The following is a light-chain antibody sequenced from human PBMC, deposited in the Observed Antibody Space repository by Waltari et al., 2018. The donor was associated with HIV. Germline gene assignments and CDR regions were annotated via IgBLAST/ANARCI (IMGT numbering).Light chain of an antibody. CDR3: QQSYQEWT. CDR2: AAS. J-gene: IGKJ1*01. CDR1: QSISSY. Sequence: DIQMTQSPSSLSASVGDRVTITCRASQSISSYLNWYQQKPGKAPKLLIYAASSLQSGVPSRFSGSGSGTDFTLTISSLQPEDFATYYCQQSYQEWTFGQGTKVEIK. V-gene: IGKV1-39*01.